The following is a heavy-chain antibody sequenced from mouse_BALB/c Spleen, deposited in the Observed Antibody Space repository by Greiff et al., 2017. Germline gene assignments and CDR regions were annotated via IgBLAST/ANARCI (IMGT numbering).Heavy chain of an antibody. CDR2: IWAGGST. D-gene: IGHD1-1*01. CDR1: GFSLTSYG. Sequence: VKLVESGPGLVAPSQSLSITCTVSGFSLTSYGVHWVRQPPGKGLEWLGVIWAGGSTNYNSALMSRLSISKDNSKSQVFLKMNSLQTDDTAMYYCASSVYGSSPYYYAMDYWGQGTSVTGSS. CDR3: ASSVYGSSPYYYAMDY. J-gene: IGHJ4*01. V-gene: IGHV2-9*02.